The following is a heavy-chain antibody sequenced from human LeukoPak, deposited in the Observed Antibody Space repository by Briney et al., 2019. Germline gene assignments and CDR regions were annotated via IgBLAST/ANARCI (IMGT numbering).Heavy chain of an antibody. V-gene: IGHV3-48*01. Sequence: GGSLRLSCAASGFTFSTYSMKWVRQAPGRGLEWVSYISDSSAMYYADSVRGRFTISRENDKNSLFLQMNSLRAEDAAVYYCARDGGYSGYDADCWGQGTLVTVSS. J-gene: IGHJ4*02. CDR3: ARDGGYSGYDADC. CDR1: GFTFSTYS. CDR2: ISDSSAM. D-gene: IGHD5-12*01.